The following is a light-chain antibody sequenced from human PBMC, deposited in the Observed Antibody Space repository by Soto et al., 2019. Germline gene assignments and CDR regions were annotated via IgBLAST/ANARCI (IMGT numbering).Light chain of an antibody. CDR1: QSVSSSY. V-gene: IGKV3-20*01. J-gene: IGKJ1*01. CDR2: GAS. Sequence: EIVLTQSPGTLSLSPGERATLSCRASQSVSSSYLAWYQQKPGQAPRLLIYGASGRATGIPDRFSGSGSGTDFSLTISRLETEDLAVYYCQQYGSSRTFGQGTKVEIK. CDR3: QQYGSSRT.